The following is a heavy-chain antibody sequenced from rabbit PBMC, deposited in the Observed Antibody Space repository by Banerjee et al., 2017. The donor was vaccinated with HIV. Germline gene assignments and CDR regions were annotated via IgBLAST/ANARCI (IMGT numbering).Heavy chain of an antibody. CDR1: GFDFNSYY. CDR3: ATDPVGDIAYKGL. CDR2: IDPVFGKT. V-gene: IGHV1S7*01. Sequence: QLKESGGGLVQPGGSLKLSCKTSGFDFNSYYMNWLRQAPGKGLEWIGYIDPVFGKTYYANWVNGRFTISSHNAQNTLYLQMTSLTAADTATYFCATDPVGDIAYKGLWGPGTLVTVS. D-gene: IGHD2-1*01. J-gene: IGHJ4*01.